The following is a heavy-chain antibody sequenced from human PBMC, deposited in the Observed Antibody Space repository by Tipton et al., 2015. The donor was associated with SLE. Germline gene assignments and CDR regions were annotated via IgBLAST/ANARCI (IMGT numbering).Heavy chain of an antibody. CDR1: VFTPSSSYW. CDR2: ISSRNTSM. CDR3: AREYSYGLDDYNYFGMDV. Sequence: SLRLSCATSVFTPSSSYWMHWVRQVPGKGLEWVSYISSRNTSMYYADSVKGRFTISRDNAKNSLYLQMSSLRVEDTGVYYCAREYSYGLDDYNYFGMDVWGQGTTVTVSS. D-gene: IGHD5-18*01. J-gene: IGHJ6*02. V-gene: IGHV3-48*01.